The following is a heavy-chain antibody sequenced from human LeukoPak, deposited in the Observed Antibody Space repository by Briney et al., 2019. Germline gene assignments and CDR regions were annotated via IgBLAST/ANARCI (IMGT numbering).Heavy chain of an antibody. CDR1: GYSFTAYY. CDR3: ARSPHILTGENFDY. J-gene: IGHJ4*02. CDR2: INPDSGGT. D-gene: IGHD3-9*01. V-gene: IGHV1-2*02. Sequence: ASVKVSCKASGYSFTAYYMHWVRQAPGQGLEWMGWINPDSGGTNYAQKFQGRVTMTRDTSITTAYMEMSRLRSDDTALYYCARSPHILTGENFDYWGQGTLVTVSS.